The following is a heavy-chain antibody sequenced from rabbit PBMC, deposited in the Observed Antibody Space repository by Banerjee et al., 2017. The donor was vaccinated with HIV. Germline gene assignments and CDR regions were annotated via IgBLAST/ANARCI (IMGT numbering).Heavy chain of an antibody. CDR2: IGTGSGST. Sequence: QSLEESGGDLVKPGASLTLTCTASGFSFSSSYYMCWVRQAPGKGLEWVGCIGTGSGSTWYASWAKGRFTISKTSSTTVTLQMTSLTAADTATYFCARGDDSYGYAGCHLWGQGTLVTVS. V-gene: IGHV1S40*01. CDR1: GFSFSSSYY. J-gene: IGHJ4*01. D-gene: IGHD6-1*01. CDR3: ARGDDSYGYAGCHL.